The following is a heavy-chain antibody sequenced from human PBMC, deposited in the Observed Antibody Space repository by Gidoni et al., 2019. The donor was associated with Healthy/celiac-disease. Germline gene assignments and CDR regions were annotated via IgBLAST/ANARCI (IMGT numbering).Heavy chain of an antibody. V-gene: IGHV3-33*01. D-gene: IGHD4-17*01. CDR3: ARDGVPPAVTTGYFDY. CDR1: GFTFSSYV. CDR2: IWYDGSNK. J-gene: IGHJ4*02. Sequence: QVQLVESGGGVVQPGRSLRLSCAASGFTFSSYVMHWVRQAPGKGLGWVAVIWYDGSNKYYADSVKGRFTISRDNSKNTLYLQMNSLRAEDTAVYYCARDGVPPAVTTGYFDYWGQGTLVTVSS.